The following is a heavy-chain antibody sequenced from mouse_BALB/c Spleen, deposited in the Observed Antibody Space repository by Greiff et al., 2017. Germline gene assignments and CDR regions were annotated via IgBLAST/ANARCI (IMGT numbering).Heavy chain of an antibody. D-gene: IGHD2-1*01. CDR2: IYPGNSDT. V-gene: IGHV1-5*01. CDR1: GYTFTSYW. CDR3: TRNGNSHYAMDY. Sequence: DVQLQESGTVLARPGASVKMSCKASGYTFTSYWMHWVKQRPGQGLEWIGAIYPGNSDTSYNQKFKGKAKLTAVTSTSTAYMELSSLTNEDSAVYYCTRNGNSHYAMDYWGQGTSVTVSS. J-gene: IGHJ4*01.